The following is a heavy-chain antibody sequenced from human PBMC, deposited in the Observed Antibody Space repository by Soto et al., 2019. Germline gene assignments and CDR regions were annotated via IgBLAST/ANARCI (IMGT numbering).Heavy chain of an antibody. J-gene: IGHJ4*02. CDR3: ARGLTGFDY. D-gene: IGHD7-27*01. CDR1: GYTFTTYP. CDR2: INAGNGNT. V-gene: IGHV1-3*01. Sequence: QVQLVQSGAEVKKPGASVKVSCKASGYTFTTYPMPWVRQAPGQRLEWMGWINAGNGNTKYSQKFQGRVTLTRDTSANTAYMDLSSLRSEDTAVYYCARGLTGFDYWGQGTLVTVSS.